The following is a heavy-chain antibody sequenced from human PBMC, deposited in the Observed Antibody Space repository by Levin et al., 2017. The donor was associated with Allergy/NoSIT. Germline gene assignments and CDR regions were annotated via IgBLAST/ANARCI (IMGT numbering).Heavy chain of an antibody. CDR3: ATRGNAIGYFDR. V-gene: IGHV3-23*01. Sequence: GGSLRLSCVASGFTFNTCAMSWVRQAPGKGLEWVSTISGRGDETFYAESVKGRFTISRDNSKNTVFLQMNSLRAEDTAIYYCATRGNAIGYFDRWGRGTLVTVSS. CDR2: ISGRGDET. J-gene: IGHJ2*01. CDR1: GFTFNTCA. D-gene: IGHD1-14*01.